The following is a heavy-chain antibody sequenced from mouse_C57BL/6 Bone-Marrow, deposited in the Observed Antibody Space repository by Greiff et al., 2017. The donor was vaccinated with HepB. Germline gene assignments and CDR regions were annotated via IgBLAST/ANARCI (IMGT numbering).Heavy chain of an antibody. J-gene: IGHJ2*01. Sequence: EVNVVESGGDLVKPGGSLKLSCAASGFTFSSYGMSWVRQTPDKRLEWVATISSGGSYTYYPDSVKGRFTISRDNAKNTLYLQMSSLKSEDTAMYYCAVLPYWGQGTTLTVSS. CDR3: AVLPY. CDR1: GFTFSSYG. V-gene: IGHV5-6*01. CDR2: ISSGGSYT.